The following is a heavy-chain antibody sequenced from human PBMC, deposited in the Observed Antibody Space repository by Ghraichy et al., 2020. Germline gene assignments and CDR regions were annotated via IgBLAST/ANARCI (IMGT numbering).Heavy chain of an antibody. D-gene: IGHD6-19*01. Sequence: GGSLRLSCAASGFTFSDYYMSWIRQAPGKGLEWVSYISSSGSTIYYADSVKGRFTISRDNAKNSLYLQMNSLRAEDTAVYYCASRTGIAVAGSDAFDIWGQGTMVTVSS. V-gene: IGHV3-11*01. CDR2: ISSSGSTI. J-gene: IGHJ3*02. CDR1: GFTFSDYY. CDR3: ASRTGIAVAGSDAFDI.